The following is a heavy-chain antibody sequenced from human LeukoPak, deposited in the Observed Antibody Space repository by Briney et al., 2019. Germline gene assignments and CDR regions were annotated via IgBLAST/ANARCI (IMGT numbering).Heavy chain of an antibody. CDR3: TRASSGRRDH. J-gene: IGHJ4*02. Sequence: ASVKVSFKASVYTFTSCDINWLRQATGQGREGIGWMNPKSGNTGYVQRFQDRVTMTRENSISTAYMALSNHRSEDPGIYYCTRASSGRRDHWGQGTLVTVSS. CDR1: VYTFTSCD. CDR2: MNPKSGNT. D-gene: IGHD1-26*01. V-gene: IGHV1-8*01.